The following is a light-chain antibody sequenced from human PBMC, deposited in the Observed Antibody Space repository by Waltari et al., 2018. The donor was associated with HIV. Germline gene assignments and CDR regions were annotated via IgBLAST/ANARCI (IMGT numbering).Light chain of an antibody. CDR2: ATS. J-gene: IGKJ5*01. Sequence: DIQMTQSPSSLAASVGDRVTITCRAGQDAGGWLAWFQQTPEKAPRSLIYATSTLQSGVPSRFSVSGSGTDFALTISSLQPEDVGTYYCQQYTSYPNTFGQGTRLEIK. CDR3: QQYTSYPNT. CDR1: QDAGGW. V-gene: IGKV1D-16*01.